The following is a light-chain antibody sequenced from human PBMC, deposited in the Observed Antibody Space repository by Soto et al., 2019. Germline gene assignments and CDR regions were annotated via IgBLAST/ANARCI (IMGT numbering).Light chain of an antibody. CDR3: SSYTSSSWV. Sequence: QSALTQPASVSGSPGQSITISCTGTSSDVGGYNYVSWYQQHPGKAPKLMIYDVNNRPSGVSNRFSGSKSGNTASLTISGLQAEDEADYYCSSYTSSSWVFGGWTKVTVL. CDR2: DVN. J-gene: IGLJ3*02. V-gene: IGLV2-14*01. CDR1: SSDVGGYNY.